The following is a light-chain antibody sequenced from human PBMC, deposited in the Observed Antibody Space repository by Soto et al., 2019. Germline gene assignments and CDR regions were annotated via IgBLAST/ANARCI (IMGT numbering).Light chain of an antibody. CDR1: SSNIGSNT. J-gene: IGLJ1*01. CDR2: SNN. Sequence: QSALTQPSSAPVTPGQTVTISSSGSSSNIGSNTVNWYQQLPGTAPKLLIYSNNQRPSGVPDRFSGSKSGTSASLAISGLQSEDGAASYCAAWDASLNPYVFGTGTKVTVL. V-gene: IGLV1-44*01. CDR3: AAWDASLNPYV.